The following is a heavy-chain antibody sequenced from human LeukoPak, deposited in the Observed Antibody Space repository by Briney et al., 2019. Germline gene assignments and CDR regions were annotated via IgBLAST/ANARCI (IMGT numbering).Heavy chain of an antibody. V-gene: IGHV3-11*04. CDR3: ARVGYCSSTSCYTEYYYYYMDV. J-gene: IGHJ6*03. CDR1: GFTFSDYY. Sequence: GGSLRLSYAASGFTFSDYYMSWIRQAPGKGLEWVSYISSSGSTIYYADSVKGRFTISRDNSKNTLYLQMNSLRAEDTAVYYCARVGYCSSTSCYTEYYYYYMDVWGKGTTVTVSS. D-gene: IGHD2-2*02. CDR2: ISSSGSTI.